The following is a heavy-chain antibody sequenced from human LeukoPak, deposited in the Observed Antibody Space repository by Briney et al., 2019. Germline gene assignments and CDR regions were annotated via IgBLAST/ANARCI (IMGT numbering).Heavy chain of an antibody. J-gene: IGHJ3*01. CDR1: RFTLSSHW. V-gene: IGHV3-7*01. CDR2: IKQDGSEI. CDR3: VRDKGGRSGAIYYDAFDV. D-gene: IGHD1-26*01. Sequence: GGSLRLSCAASRFTLSSHWMSWVRQAPGKGLEWVANIKQDGSEIHYVDSVKGRFTISRDNAKNSLYLQMNSLRAEDTAVYYCVRDKGGRSGAIYYDAFDVWGQGTMVTVSS.